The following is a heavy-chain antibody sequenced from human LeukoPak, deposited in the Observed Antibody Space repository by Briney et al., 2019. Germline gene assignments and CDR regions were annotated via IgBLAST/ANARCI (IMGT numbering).Heavy chain of an antibody. CDR3: ARAHYYDSGGLFDY. CDR1: GGSISSYY. V-gene: IGHV4-59*01. CDR2: IYYSGST. J-gene: IGHJ4*02. D-gene: IGHD3-22*01. Sequence: PSETLSLTCTVSGGSISSYYWSWIQQPPGKGLEWIGYIYYSGSTNYNPSLKSRVTISVDTSKNQFSLKLSSVTAADTAVYYCARAHYYDSGGLFDYWCQGTLVTVSS.